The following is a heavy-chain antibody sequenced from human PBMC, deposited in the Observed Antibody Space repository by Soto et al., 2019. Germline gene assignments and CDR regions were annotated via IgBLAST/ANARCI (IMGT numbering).Heavy chain of an antibody. V-gene: IGHV4-39*01. CDR2: IYYSGST. D-gene: IGHD3-10*01. CDR1: GGSISSSSYY. J-gene: IGHJ5*02. CDR3: ARRLGYGSGSPEENWFDP. Sequence: SETLSLTCTVSGGSISSSSYYWGWIRQPPGKGLEWIGSIYYSGSTYYNPSLKSRVTISVDTSKNQFSLKLSSVTAADTAVYYCARRLGYGSGSPEENWFDPWGQGTLVSVSS.